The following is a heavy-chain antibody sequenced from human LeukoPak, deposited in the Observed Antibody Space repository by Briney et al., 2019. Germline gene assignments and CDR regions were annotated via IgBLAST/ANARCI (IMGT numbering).Heavy chain of an antibody. CDR2: IYHSGST. J-gene: IGHJ4*02. V-gene: IGHV4-30-2*01. D-gene: IGHD3-3*01. CDR1: GGSISSGGYS. Sequence: SQTLSLTCAVSGGSISSGGYSWSWIRQPPGKGLEWIGYIYHSGSTYYNPSLKSRVTISVDRSKNQFSLKMSSVTAVDTAGYYCARVVTGGRTIYYFDYWGQGTLVTVSS. CDR3: ARVVTGGRTIYYFDY.